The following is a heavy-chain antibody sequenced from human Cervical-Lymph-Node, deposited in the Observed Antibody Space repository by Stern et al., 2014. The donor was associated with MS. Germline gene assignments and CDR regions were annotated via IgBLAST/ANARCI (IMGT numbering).Heavy chain of an antibody. J-gene: IGHJ4*02. CDR2: IRDDGSDK. V-gene: IGHV3-7*01. Sequence: EEQLVESGGGLVQPGESLTLSCVASGFTFSLYWMSWVRQAPGKGLEWVANIRDDGSDKYYVDSVKGRFTISRDNAKNSLYLQMNSLRGEDTAVYFCGRFTRGSPSDYWGQGTQVTVSP. D-gene: IGHD3-10*01. CDR3: GRFTRGSPSDY. CDR1: GFTFSLYW.